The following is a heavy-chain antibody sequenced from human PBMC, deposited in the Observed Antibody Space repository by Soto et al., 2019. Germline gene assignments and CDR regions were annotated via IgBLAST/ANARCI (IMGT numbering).Heavy chain of an antibody. CDR1: GYTFTSYD. Sequence: ASVKVSCKASGYTFTSYDINWVRQATGQGLEWMGWMNPNSGNTDYAQKFQGRVTMTRNTSISTAYMELRSLRSDDTAVYCCARDNAIVVVVAAYYYYGMDVWGQGTTVTVSS. CDR2: MNPNSGNT. D-gene: IGHD2-15*01. J-gene: IGHJ6*02. V-gene: IGHV1-8*01. CDR3: ARDNAIVVVVAAYYYYGMDV.